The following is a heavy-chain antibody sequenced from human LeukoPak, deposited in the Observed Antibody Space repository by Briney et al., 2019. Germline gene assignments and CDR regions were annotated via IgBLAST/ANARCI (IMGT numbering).Heavy chain of an antibody. D-gene: IGHD6-6*01. V-gene: IGHV3-7*01. CDR2: IQEDGNAK. J-gene: IGHJ4*02. CDR3: ARATYGEQLLFES. Sequence: GGSLRLSCAASGFTFSAHWMSWVRQAPGKGLKWVANIQEDGNAKNYVASVEGRFTISRDNAKNSLYLQMNSLRAEDTAMYYCARATYGEQLLFESRGQGTLVTVSS. CDR1: GFTFSAHW.